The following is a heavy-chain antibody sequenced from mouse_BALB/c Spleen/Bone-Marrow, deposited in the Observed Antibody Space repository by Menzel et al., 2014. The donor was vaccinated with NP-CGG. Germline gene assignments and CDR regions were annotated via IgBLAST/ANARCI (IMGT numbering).Heavy chain of an antibody. V-gene: IGHV1S130*01. CDR2: IHPNSGNI. CDR1: GYTFTNSW. J-gene: IGHJ2*01. Sequence: VQLQQSGSVLVRPGASVQLSCKASGYTFTNSWMHWAKQRPGQGLEWIGEIHPNSGNINYNEKFKGKATLTVDTSSSTAYVDLNSLTSEDSAVFYCARHHRYPYYFDYWGLGTTLTVSS. D-gene: IGHD2-14*01. CDR3: ARHHRYPYYFDY.